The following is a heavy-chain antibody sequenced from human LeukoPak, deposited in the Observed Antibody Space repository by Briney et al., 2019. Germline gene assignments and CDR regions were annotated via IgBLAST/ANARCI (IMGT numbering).Heavy chain of an antibody. CDR1: GFTFSSYA. CDR2: ISGSGDST. CDR3: AKESITMVRGVIIIRGYFDY. D-gene: IGHD3-10*01. V-gene: IGHV3-23*01. J-gene: IGHJ4*02. Sequence: PGGSLRLSCAASGFTFSSYAMTWVRQAPGKGLEWVSAISGSGDSTYYADSVKGRFTISRDNSKNTLYLQMNSLRAEDTAVYYCAKESITMVRGVIIIRGYFDYWGQGTLVTVSS.